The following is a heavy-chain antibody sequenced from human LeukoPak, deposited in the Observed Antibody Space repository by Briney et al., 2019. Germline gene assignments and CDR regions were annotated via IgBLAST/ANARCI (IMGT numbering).Heavy chain of an antibody. V-gene: IGHV4-59*01. D-gene: IGHD3-22*01. CDR1: GGSISSYY. CDR2: IYYSGST. J-gene: IGHJ3*02. CDR3: ARCGGEDYDSSGYYYFKARNAFDI. Sequence: SETLSLTCTVPGGSISSYYWSWIRQPPGKGLEWIGYIYYSGSTNYNPSLKSRVTISVDTSKNQFSLKLSSVTAADTAVYYCARCGGEDYDSSGYYYFKARNAFDIWGQGTMVTVSS.